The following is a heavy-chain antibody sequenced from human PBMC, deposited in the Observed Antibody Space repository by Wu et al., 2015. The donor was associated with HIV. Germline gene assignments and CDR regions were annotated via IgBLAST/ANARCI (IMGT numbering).Heavy chain of an antibody. CDR2: IIPIFGTA. Sequence: QVQLVQSGAEVKKPGASVKVSCKASGYTFTGYYMHWVRQAPGQGLEWMGRIIPIFGTANYAQKFQGRVTITADESTSTAYMELSSLRSEDTAVYYCARDYDILTGYQDYYYYYGMDVWGQGTTGHRLL. CDR1: GYTFTGYY. D-gene: IGHD3-9*01. CDR3: ARDYDILTGYQDYYYYYGMDV. V-gene: IGHV1-69*18. J-gene: IGHJ6*02.